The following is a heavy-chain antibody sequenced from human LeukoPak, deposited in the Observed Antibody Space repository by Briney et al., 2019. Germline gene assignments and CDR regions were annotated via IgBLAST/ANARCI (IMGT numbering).Heavy chain of an antibody. V-gene: IGHV3-30*18. CDR1: GFTFSSYG. CDR3: AKDRRYYDSSGTTPEY. CDR2: ISYDGSNK. J-gene: IGHJ4*02. Sequence: GGSLRLSCAASGFTFSSYGMHWVRQAPGKGLEWVAVISYDGSNKYYADSVKGRFTISRDNSKNTLYLQMNSLRAEDTAVYYCAKDRRYYDSSGTTPEYWGQGTLVTVSS. D-gene: IGHD3-22*01.